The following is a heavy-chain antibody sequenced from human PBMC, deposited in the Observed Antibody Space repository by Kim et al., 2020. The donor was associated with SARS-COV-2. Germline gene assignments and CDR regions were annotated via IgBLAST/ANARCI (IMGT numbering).Heavy chain of an antibody. Sequence: GGSLRLSCAASGFTFSNAWMSWVRQALGKGLEWVGRIKSKTDGGTTDYAAPVKGRFTISRDDSKNTLYLQMNSLKTGDTAVYYCTTDLHDYGDLDYWGQGTLVTVSA. CDR2: IKSKTDGGTT. CDR1: GFTFSNAW. J-gene: IGHJ4*02. V-gene: IGHV3-15*01. D-gene: IGHD4-17*01. CDR3: TTDLHDYGDLDY.